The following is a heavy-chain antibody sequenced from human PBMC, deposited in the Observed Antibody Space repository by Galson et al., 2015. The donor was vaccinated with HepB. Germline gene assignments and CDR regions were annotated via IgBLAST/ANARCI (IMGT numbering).Heavy chain of an antibody. J-gene: IGHJ5*02. D-gene: IGHD6-13*01. Sequence: SETLSLTCTVSGGSISSSSYYWGWIRQPPGKGLEWIGSIYYSGSTYYNPSLKSRVTISVDTSKNQSSLKLSSVTAADTAVYYCARSIAAAGGNWFDPWGQGTLVTVSS. CDR2: IYYSGST. CDR3: ARSIAAAGGNWFDP. CDR1: GGSISSSSYY. V-gene: IGHV4-39*01.